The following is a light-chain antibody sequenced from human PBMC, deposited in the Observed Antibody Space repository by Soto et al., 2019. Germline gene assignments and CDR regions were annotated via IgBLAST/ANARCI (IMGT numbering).Light chain of an antibody. CDR2: DAS. CDR1: QCNSNW. CDR3: LQHNSYSEA. Sequence: DIQLTHSPSALSSSLEDGITITCRASQCNSNWLAWYQEKPGKAPNLLIYDASSLQSGVPSRFSGRGSGTEFTLTISSLQPDDFATYYCLQHNSYSEAFGQVTKVDI. J-gene: IGKJ1*01. V-gene: IGKV1-5*01.